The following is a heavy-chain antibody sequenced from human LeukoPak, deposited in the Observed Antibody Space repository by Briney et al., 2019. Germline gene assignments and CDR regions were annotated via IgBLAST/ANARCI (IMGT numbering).Heavy chain of an antibody. CDR1: GGSIGGYY. CDR3: ARAGPGRYDFWSGYYDY. CDR2: IYYSGST. D-gene: IGHD3-3*01. J-gene: IGHJ4*02. Sequence: SETLSLTCTVSGGSIGGYYWSWIRQPPGKGPEWIGYIYYSGSTNYNPSLKSRVTISVDTSKNQFSLKLGSVTAADTAVYYCARAGPGRYDFWSGYYDYWGQGTLVTVSS. V-gene: IGHV4-59*08.